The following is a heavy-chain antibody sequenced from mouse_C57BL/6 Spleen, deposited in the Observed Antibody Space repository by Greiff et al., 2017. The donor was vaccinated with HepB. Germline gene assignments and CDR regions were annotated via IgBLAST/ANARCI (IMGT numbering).Heavy chain of an antibody. Sequence: EVQLQQSGPELVKPGASVKISCKASGYTFTDYYMNWVKQSHGKSLEWIGDINPNNGGTSYNQKFKGKATLTVDKSSSTAYMELRSLTSEDSAVYYCARAVRQLRFPLDYWGQGTTLTVSS. J-gene: IGHJ2*01. CDR2: INPNNGGT. V-gene: IGHV1-26*01. D-gene: IGHD3-2*02. CDR1: GYTFTDYY. CDR3: ARAVRQLRFPLDY.